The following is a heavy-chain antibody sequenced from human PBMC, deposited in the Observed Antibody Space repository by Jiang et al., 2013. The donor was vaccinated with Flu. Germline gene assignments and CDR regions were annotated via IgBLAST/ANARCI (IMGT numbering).Heavy chain of an antibody. Sequence: TLSLTCTVSGGSISSGGYYWSWIRQHPGKGLEWIGYIYYSGSTNYNPSLKSRVTISVDTSKNQFSLKLSSVTAADTAVYYCARHDSSGYYFVPAEYFQHWGQGTLVTVSS. CDR2: IYYSGST. CDR3: ARHDSSGYYFVPAEYFQH. D-gene: IGHD3-22*01. V-gene: IGHV4-61*08. J-gene: IGHJ1*01. CDR1: GGSISSGGYY.